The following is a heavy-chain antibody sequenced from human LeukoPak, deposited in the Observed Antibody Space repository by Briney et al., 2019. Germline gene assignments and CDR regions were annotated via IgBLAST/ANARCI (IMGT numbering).Heavy chain of an antibody. CDR3: AREGLNCDSFSCQRATFDY. Sequence: HPGGSLRLSCAASGFTVSSNYMSWVRQVPGKGLVWVSRIKGDGSSTRNADSVKGRFTISRDNAKNTLYLQMNSLRAEDTAVYYCAREGLNCDSFSCQRATFDYWGQGSLVTVSS. V-gene: IGHV3-74*01. D-gene: IGHD2/OR15-2a*01. J-gene: IGHJ4*02. CDR2: IKGDGSST. CDR1: GFTVSSNY.